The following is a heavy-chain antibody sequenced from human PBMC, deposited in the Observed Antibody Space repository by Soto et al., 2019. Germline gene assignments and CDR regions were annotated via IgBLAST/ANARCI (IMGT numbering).Heavy chain of an antibody. CDR2: LSASNGNT. V-gene: IGHV1-18*04. J-gene: IGHJ6*02. Sequence: GGSGKGSGNASGYTFPSYGIRWVRKAPGQGLEWMGWLSASNGNTTYAQTLQGRVTLPTDTSTSTAYMELRSLRSGDTAVYYCARVGAYVWGSYRPSWICDDYGMDVWGQGPTV. D-gene: IGHD3-16*02. CDR3: ARVGAYVWGSYRPSWICDDYGMDV. CDR1: GYTFPSYG.